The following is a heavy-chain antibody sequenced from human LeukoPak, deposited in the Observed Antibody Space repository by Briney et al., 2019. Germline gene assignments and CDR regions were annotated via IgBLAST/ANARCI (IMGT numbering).Heavy chain of an antibody. CDR3: AKPQYCSSTSCYAGNFDY. Sequence: GGSLRLSCAASGFTFSGYAMSWVRQAPGKGLEWVSAISGSGGSTYYADSVKGRFTISRDNSKNTLYLQMNSLRAEDTAVYYCAKPQYCSSTSCYAGNFDYWGQGTLVTVSS. D-gene: IGHD2-2*01. CDR2: ISGSGGST. V-gene: IGHV3-23*01. J-gene: IGHJ4*02. CDR1: GFTFSGYA.